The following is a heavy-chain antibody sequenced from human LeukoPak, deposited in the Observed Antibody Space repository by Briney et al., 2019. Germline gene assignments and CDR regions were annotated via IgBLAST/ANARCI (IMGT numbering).Heavy chain of an antibody. D-gene: IGHD3-10*01. CDR3: AKAFEKCTGSSIDYYMDV. V-gene: IGHV3-23*01. Sequence: GGSLRLSCAASGFTLSSYAMSWVRQAPGMGLEWVSGIRGSGGTTYYADSVKGRLTISRDNSKNMLYLQMNSLRAEDTAVYYCAKAFEKCTGSSIDYYMDVWGKGTTVTVSS. CDR1: GFTLSSYA. CDR2: IRGSGGTT. J-gene: IGHJ6*03.